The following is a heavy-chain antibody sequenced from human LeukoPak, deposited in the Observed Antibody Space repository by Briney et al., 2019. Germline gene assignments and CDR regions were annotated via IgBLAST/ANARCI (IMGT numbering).Heavy chain of an antibody. Sequence: GESLKISGKASGYSFTSYGICGVRQMPAKGLEWMGIIYPGDSDTRYSPSFQGQVTGSADKSISTAYLQWSSLKASDTAMYYCARLMWDIVVVPAASPDPAGYGMDVWGQGTTVTVSS. V-gene: IGHV5-51*01. CDR1: GYSFTSYG. CDR2: IYPGDSDT. CDR3: ARLMWDIVVVPAASPDPAGYGMDV. J-gene: IGHJ6*02. D-gene: IGHD2-2*01.